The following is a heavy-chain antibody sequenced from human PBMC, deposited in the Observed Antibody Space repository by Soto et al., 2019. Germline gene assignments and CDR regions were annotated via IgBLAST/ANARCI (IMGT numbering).Heavy chain of an antibody. J-gene: IGHJ4*02. CDR1: GFPFSSYG. Sequence: QVQLVESGGGVVQPGTSLRPSCAASGFPFSSYGMHWVREAPGKGLEWVAVISYDGSNKYYADSVKGRFTISRDNSASTLYLQMNSLRPEDTALYYCVGGQYYFDYRGQGTLVTVSP. D-gene: IGHD3-10*01. CDR2: ISYDGSNK. CDR3: VGGQYYFDY. V-gene: IGHV3-30*03.